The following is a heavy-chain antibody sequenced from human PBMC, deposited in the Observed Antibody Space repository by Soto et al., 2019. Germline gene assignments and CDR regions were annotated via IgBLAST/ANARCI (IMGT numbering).Heavy chain of an antibody. D-gene: IGHD3-10*01. CDR3: ASAGGTMLRGYGY. J-gene: IGHJ4*02. CDR1: GGTFSSYT. CDR2: IIPILGIA. V-gene: IGHV1-69*02. Sequence: QVQLVQSGAEVKKPGSSVKVSCKASGGTFSSYTISWVRQAPGQGLEWMGRIIPILGIANYAQKFQGRVTITADKSTSTAYMELSSLRSEDTAVYYCASAGGTMLRGYGYWGQGTLVTVSS.